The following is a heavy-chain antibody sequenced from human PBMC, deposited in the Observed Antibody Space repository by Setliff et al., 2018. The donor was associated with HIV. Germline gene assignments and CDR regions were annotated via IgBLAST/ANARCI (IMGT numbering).Heavy chain of an antibody. Sequence: GSLRLSCAASGFTFSSYAMAWVRQAPGKGLEWVSYINSYGSSTYYADSVKGRFTISRDNAKNSLYLQMNSLRAEDTAVYYCARKGDWGQGTLVTVSS. V-gene: IGHV3-48*04. CDR2: INSYGSST. J-gene: IGHJ4*02. CDR1: GFTFSSYA. CDR3: ARKGD.